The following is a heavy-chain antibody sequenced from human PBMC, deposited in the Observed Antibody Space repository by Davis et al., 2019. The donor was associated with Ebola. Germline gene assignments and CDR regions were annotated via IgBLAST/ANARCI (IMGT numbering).Heavy chain of an antibody. Sequence: PSETLSLTCTVSGGSISSGDYYWSWIRQPPGKGLEWIGYIYYSGSTTYNPSLKSRVTISVDTSKNQFSLKLSSVTAADTAVYYCARGVWDIVVVPAALDYYYYMDVWGKGTTVTVSS. J-gene: IGHJ6*03. V-gene: IGHV4-61*08. CDR2: IYYSGST. CDR3: ARGVWDIVVVPAALDYYYYMDV. CDR1: GGSISSGDYY. D-gene: IGHD2-2*01.